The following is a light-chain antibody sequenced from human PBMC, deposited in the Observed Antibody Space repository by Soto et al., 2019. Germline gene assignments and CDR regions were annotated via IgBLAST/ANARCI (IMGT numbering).Light chain of an antibody. CDR1: QSISTY. J-gene: IGKJ4*01. CDR2: AAS. V-gene: IGKV1-39*01. CDR3: QQGYSTPLT. Sequence: DIQMTQSPSSLSASVGDRVTITCRASQSISTYLNWYQQKPGKAPKLLIYAASSLQSGVPSRFSGSGSGTDFTLTISSLQPEDFATYFCQQGYSTPLTFGGGTKLEIK.